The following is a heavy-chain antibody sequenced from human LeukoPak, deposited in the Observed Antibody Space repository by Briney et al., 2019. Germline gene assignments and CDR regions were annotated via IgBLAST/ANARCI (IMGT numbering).Heavy chain of an antibody. Sequence: SETLSLTCTVSGGSISSSSYCWGWIRQPPGKGLEWIGSLYYSGSTYYHPSLKSRVTISVDTSKIQFSLKLSSVTASDTAVYYCARGDVGATDYWGQGTLVTVSS. CDR3: ARGDVGATDY. D-gene: IGHD1-26*01. CDR2: LYYSGST. V-gene: IGHV4-39*01. CDR1: GGSISSSSYC. J-gene: IGHJ4*02.